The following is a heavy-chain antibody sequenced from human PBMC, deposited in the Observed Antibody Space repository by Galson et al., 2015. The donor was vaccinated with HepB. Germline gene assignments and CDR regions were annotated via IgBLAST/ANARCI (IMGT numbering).Heavy chain of an antibody. CDR3: ARGRQQLFQSGPYGMDV. CDR1: GFTFSSYA. D-gene: IGHD6-13*01. V-gene: IGHV3-30-3*01. CDR2: ISYDGSNK. Sequence: SLRLSCAASGFTFSSYAMHWVRQAPGKGLEWVAVISYDGSNKYYADSVKGRFTISRDNSKNTLYLQMNSLRAEDTAVYYCARGRQQLFQSGPYGMDVWGQGTTVTVSS. J-gene: IGHJ6*02.